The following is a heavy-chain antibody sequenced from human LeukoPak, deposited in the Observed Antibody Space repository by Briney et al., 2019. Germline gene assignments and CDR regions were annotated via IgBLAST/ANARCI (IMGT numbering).Heavy chain of an antibody. CDR2: MNPNSGNT. J-gene: IGHJ4*02. D-gene: IGHD6-19*01. CDR1: GYTFTSYD. CDR3: AREIAVTGTRGNRQGLFGY. V-gene: IGHV1-8*03. Sequence: GASVKVSCKASGYTFTSYDINWVRQATGQGLEWMGWMNPNSGNTVYAQKFQGRVTITRNTSISTAYMELSSLRSEDTAVYYCAREIAVTGTRGNRQGLFGYWGQGTLVTVSS.